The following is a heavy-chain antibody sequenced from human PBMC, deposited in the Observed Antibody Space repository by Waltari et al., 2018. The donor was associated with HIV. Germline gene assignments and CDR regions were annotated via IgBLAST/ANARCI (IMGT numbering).Heavy chain of an antibody. Sequence: QVHMVKCGGERKKPRAPGQDSCTPSGYLFISYGISWVRQAPGQVLEWMGWSSPKNDTKNFEQKFQSRGTLTNDPSSRTLYMELCNLRADDTAAYDCARDRVSEAYDFCVGYGMHVVSQGTRVNVSS. CDR1: GYLFISYG. CDR2: SSPKNDTK. V-gene: IGHV1-18*01. D-gene: IGHD3-3*01. J-gene: IGHJ6*02. CDR3: ARDRVSEAYDFCVGYGMHV.